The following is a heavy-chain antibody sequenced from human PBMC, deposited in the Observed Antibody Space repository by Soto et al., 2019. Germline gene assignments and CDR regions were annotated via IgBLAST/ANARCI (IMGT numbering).Heavy chain of an antibody. Sequence: GGSLRLSCAASGITVSSNYMSWVRQAPGKGLEWVSVIYSGGSTYYADSVKGRFTISRDNSRNTLYLQMNSLRAEDTAVYYCATVSLRDQLPPYYFDYWGQGTLVTVSS. CDR2: IYSGGST. V-gene: IGHV3-53*01. D-gene: IGHD2-2*01. J-gene: IGHJ4*02. CDR1: GITVSSNY. CDR3: ATVSLRDQLPPYYFDY.